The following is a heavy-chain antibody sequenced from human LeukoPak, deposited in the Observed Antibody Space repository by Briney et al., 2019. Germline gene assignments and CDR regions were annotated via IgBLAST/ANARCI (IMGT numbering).Heavy chain of an antibody. CDR2: ISSSSSTI. D-gene: IGHD5-18*01. V-gene: IGHV3-48*04. CDR1: GFTFSSYS. CDR3: ARGKVDTAMTPPDY. J-gene: IGHJ4*02. Sequence: GGSLRLSCAASGFTFSSYSMNWVRQAPGKGLEWVSYISSSSSTIYYADSVKGRFTISRDNAKNSLYLQMNSLRAEDTAVYYCARGKVDTAMTPPDYWGQGTLVTVSS.